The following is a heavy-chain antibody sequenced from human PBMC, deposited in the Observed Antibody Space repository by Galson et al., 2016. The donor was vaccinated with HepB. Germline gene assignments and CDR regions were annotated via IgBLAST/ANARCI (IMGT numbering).Heavy chain of an antibody. CDR3: ARGRYGFNDGQIEY. Sequence: SLRLSCAASGFTFSSYAMNWVRQAPGKGLEWVSSVRHDDSNTYYADYVKGRFTISRDNSKNSLDLQMNSLRVEDTAVYYCARGRYGFNDGQIEYWGQGTLVVVSS. J-gene: IGHJ4*02. CDR1: GFTFSSYA. CDR2: VRHDDSNT. D-gene: IGHD3-10*01. V-gene: IGHV3-23*01.